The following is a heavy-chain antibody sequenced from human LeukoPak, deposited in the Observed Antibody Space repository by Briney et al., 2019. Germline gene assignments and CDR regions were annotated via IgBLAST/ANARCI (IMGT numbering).Heavy chain of an antibody. Sequence: SETLSLTCTVSGGSISSSSYYWGWIRQPPGKGLEWIGSIYYGGSTYYNPSLKSRVTISVDTSKNQFSLKLSSVTAADTAVYYCARADIVATIGYYFDYWGQGTLVTVSS. J-gene: IGHJ4*02. V-gene: IGHV4-39*07. D-gene: IGHD5-12*01. CDR3: ARADIVATIGYYFDY. CDR2: IYYGGST. CDR1: GGSISSSSYY.